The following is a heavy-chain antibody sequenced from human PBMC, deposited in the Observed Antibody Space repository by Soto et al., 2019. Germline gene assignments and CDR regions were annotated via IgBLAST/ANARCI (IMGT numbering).Heavy chain of an antibody. Sequence: ASVKVSCKASGYTFTGYYMHWVRQAPGQGLEWMGWINPNSGGTNYAQKFQGRVTMTRDTSISTAYMGLSRLRSDDTAVYYCARGQQLGPREIDYWGQGTLVTVSS. J-gene: IGHJ4*02. V-gene: IGHV1-2*02. CDR1: GYTFTGYY. D-gene: IGHD6-13*01. CDR2: INPNSGGT. CDR3: ARGQQLGPREIDY.